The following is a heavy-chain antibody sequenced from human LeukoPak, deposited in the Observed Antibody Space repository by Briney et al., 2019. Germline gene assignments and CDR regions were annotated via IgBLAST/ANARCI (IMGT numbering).Heavy chain of an antibody. Sequence: SETLSLTCTVSGGSISSGGYYWTWIRQHPGKGLEWIGYIYYSGSTYYNPSLKSRVTISVDTSKNQFSLRLSSVTAADTAVYYCARWYSSGWAFDYWGQGTLVTVSS. CDR2: IYYSGST. D-gene: IGHD6-19*01. V-gene: IGHV4-31*03. J-gene: IGHJ4*02. CDR1: GGSISSGGYY. CDR3: ARWYSSGWAFDY.